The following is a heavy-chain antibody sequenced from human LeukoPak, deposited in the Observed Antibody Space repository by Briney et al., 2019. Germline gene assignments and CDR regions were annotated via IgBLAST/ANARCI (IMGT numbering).Heavy chain of an antibody. V-gene: IGHV3-48*01. CDR2: IGIDSGNT. J-gene: IGHJ4*02. CDR3: ARDHNYAFDN. Sequence: GGSLRLSCTASGFPFIEYSMNWVRQVPGKGLEWISYIGIDSGNTKYADSVRGRFTISADKAKNSLYLQMNSLRVEDTAVYYCARDHNYAFDNWGQGTLVSVSS. CDR1: GFPFIEYS. D-gene: IGHD1-1*01.